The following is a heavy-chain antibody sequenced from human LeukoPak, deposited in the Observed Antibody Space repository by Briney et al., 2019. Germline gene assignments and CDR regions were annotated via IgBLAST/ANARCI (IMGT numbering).Heavy chain of an antibody. J-gene: IGHJ3*02. CDR1: GGSISSYY. V-gene: IGHV4-59*08. Sequence: SETLSLTCTVSGGSISSYYWGWIRQPPGKGLEWIGYIYYSGSTNYNPSLKSRVTISVDTSKNQFSLKLSSVTAADTAVYYCARHTNDLVLAGAFDIWGQGTMVTVSS. CDR3: ARHTNDLVLAGAFDI. CDR2: IYYSGST. D-gene: IGHD3-16*01.